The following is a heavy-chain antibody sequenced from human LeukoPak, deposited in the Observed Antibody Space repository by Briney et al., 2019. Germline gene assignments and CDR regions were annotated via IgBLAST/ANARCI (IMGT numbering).Heavy chain of an antibody. D-gene: IGHD2-21*02. CDR3: AKGCGGDCYSNYFDY. CDR2: ISGSGGST. Sequence: GGSLRLSCAASGFTFSSYAMSWVRQAPGKGLEWVSAISGSGGSTYYADSVKGRFTISRDNSKNTLYLQMNSLRAEDTAVYYCAKGCGGDCYSNYFDYWGQGTLVTVSS. V-gene: IGHV3-23*01. CDR1: GFTFSSYA. J-gene: IGHJ4*02.